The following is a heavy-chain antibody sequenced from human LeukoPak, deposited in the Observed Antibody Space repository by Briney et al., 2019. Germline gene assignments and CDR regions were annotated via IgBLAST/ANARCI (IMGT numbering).Heavy chain of an antibody. Sequence: GGSLRLSCAASAFTFSDYQMNWIRQAPGKGLEWVSYISSSGTVIYYADSVKGRFTISRDNAKNSLYLQMNSLRAEDTAVYYCARGRYYYGSWYMDVWGQGTTVTVSS. CDR3: ARGRYYYGSWYMDV. CDR1: AFTFSDYQ. D-gene: IGHD3-10*01. CDR2: ISSSGTVI. J-gene: IGHJ6*02. V-gene: IGHV3-11*01.